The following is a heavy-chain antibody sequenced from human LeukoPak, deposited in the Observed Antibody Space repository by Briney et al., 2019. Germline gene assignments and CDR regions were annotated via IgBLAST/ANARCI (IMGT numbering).Heavy chain of an antibody. D-gene: IGHD2-8*01. Sequence: GSLRLSCAASGFTFSSYAMSWVRQPPGKGLEWIGEIYHSGSTNYNPSLKSRVTISVDKSKNQFSLKLSSVTAADTAVYYCARVTVWAYYYYMDVWGKGTTVTVSS. V-gene: IGHV4-4*02. CDR2: IYHSGST. CDR1: GFTFSSYAM. J-gene: IGHJ6*03. CDR3: ARVTVWAYYYYMDV.